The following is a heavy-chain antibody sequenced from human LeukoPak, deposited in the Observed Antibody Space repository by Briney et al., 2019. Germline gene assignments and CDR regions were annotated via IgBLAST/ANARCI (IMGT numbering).Heavy chain of an antibody. Sequence: GGSLRLSCAASGFTFRSYAMSWVRQAPGKGLEWVSIITGSGGKTYYAGSVKGRFTVSRDNSKDTLFLQMNSLRADDTAVYYCAKERTAMAGSAEYFQHWGQGTLVTVSS. V-gene: IGHV3-23*01. D-gene: IGHD6-19*01. CDR3: AKERTAMAGSAEYFQH. J-gene: IGHJ1*01. CDR1: GFTFRSYA. CDR2: ITGSGGKT.